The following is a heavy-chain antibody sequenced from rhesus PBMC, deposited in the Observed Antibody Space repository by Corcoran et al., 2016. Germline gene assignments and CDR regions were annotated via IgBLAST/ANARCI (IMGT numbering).Heavy chain of an antibody. Sequence: EVQLVESGGGLVQPGGSLRLSCAASGFTFSSYWMYWVRQAPGKGLEWVSLISSNGKSTSYADSVKGRFTISRENAKNSLYLQMNSLRAEDTAVYYCAKGGSSGWYPHYFDYWGQGVLVTVSS. CDR1: GFTFSSYW. CDR3: AKGGSSGWYPHYFDY. D-gene: IGHD6-31*01. J-gene: IGHJ4*01. CDR2: ISSNGKST. V-gene: IGHV3-119*01.